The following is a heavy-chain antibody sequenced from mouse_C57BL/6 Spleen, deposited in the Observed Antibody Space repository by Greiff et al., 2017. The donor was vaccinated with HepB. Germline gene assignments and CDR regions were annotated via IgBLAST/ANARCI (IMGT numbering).Heavy chain of an antibody. D-gene: IGHD2-4*01. J-gene: IGHJ2*01. CDR3: TRGNDYDGYYFDY. CDR2: IDPETGGT. CDR1: GYTFTDYE. V-gene: IGHV1-15*01. Sequence: QVQLKESGAELVRPGASVTLSCKASGYTFTDYEMHWVKQTPVHGLEWIGAIDPETGGTAYNQKFKGKAILTADKSSSTAYMELRSLTSEDSAVYYCTRGNDYDGYYFDYWGQGTTLTVSS.